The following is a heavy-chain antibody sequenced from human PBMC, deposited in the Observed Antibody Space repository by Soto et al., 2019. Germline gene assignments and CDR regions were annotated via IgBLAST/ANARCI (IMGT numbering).Heavy chain of an antibody. J-gene: IGHJ1*01. CDR1: GYTFTSYY. V-gene: IGHV1-46*01. Sequence: QVQLVQSGAEVKKPGASVKVSCKASGYTFTSYYMHWVRQAPGQGLEWMGIINPSGGSTSYAQKLQGRVTMTRDTSTSTVYMELSSLRSEDTAVYYCARLHGDYGGVLQHWGQGTLVTVSA. CDR3: ARLHGDYGGVLQH. CDR2: INPSGGST. D-gene: IGHD4-17*01.